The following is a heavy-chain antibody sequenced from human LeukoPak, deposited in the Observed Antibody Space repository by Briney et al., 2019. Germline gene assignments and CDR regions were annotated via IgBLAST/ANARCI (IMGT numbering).Heavy chain of an antibody. CDR3: ARTHPTGYFDY. J-gene: IGHJ4*02. V-gene: IGHV3-53*01. CDR2: IHDGGIT. D-gene: IGHD1-14*01. CDR1: GFTVISNY. Sequence: GGSLRLSCAASGFTVISNYMSWVRQAPGKGLECVSVIHDGGITYYADSVKGRFTISRDNSKNTVYLQMNSLRAGDTAVYYCARTHPTGYFDYWGQGTLVTVSS.